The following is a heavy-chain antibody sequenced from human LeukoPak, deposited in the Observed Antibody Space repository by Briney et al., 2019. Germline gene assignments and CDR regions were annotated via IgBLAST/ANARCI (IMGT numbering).Heavy chain of an antibody. CDR2: IRSTGDST. CDR3: AKDRFRGWFDP. CDR1: GFTFSNFA. D-gene: IGHD5-12*01. V-gene: IGHV3-64*01. Sequence: GGSLRLSCAASGFTFSNFAIHWVRQAPGKGLEFVSGIRSTGDSTYYANSAKGRFTISRDNSKNTLYLQMNSLRAEDTAVYYCAKDRFRGWFDPWGQGTLVTVSS. J-gene: IGHJ5*02.